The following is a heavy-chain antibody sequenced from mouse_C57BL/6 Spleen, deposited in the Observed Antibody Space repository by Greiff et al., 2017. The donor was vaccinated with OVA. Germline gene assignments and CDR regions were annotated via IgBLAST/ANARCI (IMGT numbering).Heavy chain of an antibody. Sequence: QVQLQQPGAELVKPGASVKLSCKASGYTFTSYWMHWVKQRPGQGLEWIGMIHPNSGSTNYNEKFKSKATLTVDKSSSTAYMQLSSLTSEDSAVYYCARTPYYYGSSDYFDYWGQGTTLTVSS. CDR3: ARTPYYYGSSDYFDY. CDR1: GYTFTSYW. CDR2: IHPNSGST. V-gene: IGHV1-64*01. J-gene: IGHJ2*01. D-gene: IGHD1-1*01.